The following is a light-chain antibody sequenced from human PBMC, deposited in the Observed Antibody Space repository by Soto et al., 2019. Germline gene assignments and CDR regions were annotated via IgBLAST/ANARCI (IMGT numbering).Light chain of an antibody. J-gene: IGKJ1*01. CDR3: QQRSNWPGT. CDR2: DAS. Sequence: IVVTQSRSTLSLSPGRRPTLSCRAGQRVSSYLAWYQQKNGQAPRLVIYDASNRATGIPARFSGSGYGTDFNLTISSLETEDFAVYYCQQRSNWPGTFGQGTKVDIK. CDR1: QRVSSY. V-gene: IGKV3-11*01.